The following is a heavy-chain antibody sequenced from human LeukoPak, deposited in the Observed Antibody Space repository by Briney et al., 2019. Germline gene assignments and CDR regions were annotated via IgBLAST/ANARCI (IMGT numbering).Heavy chain of an antibody. CDR2: FDPEDGET. V-gene: IGHV1-24*01. CDR3: ARARDSSGYYRDYGMDV. J-gene: IGHJ6*02. Sequence: GASVKVSCKVSGYTLTELSVHWVRQAPGKGLEWMGGFDPEDGETIYAQKFQGRVTMTEDTSTDTAYMELSSLRSEDTAVYYCARARDSSGYYRDYGMDVWGQGTTVTVSS. D-gene: IGHD3-22*01. CDR1: GYTLTELS.